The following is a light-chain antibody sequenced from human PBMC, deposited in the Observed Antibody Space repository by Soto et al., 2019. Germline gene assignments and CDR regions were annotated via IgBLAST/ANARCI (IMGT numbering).Light chain of an antibody. J-gene: IGKJ1*01. V-gene: IGKV3-15*01. Sequence: EVVMTQSPDTLSVSPGERATLSCRASQYVDTNLAWYQHRPGQAPRLLIYGASTRATGIPARFSGSGSGRDFKLTISSLQSEDFAVYYCQQYNDWPGGTFGQGTKVEIK. CDR2: GAS. CDR1: QYVDTN. CDR3: QQYNDWPGGT.